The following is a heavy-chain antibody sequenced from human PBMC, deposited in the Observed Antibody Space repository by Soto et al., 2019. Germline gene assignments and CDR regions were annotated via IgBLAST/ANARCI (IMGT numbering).Heavy chain of an antibody. D-gene: IGHD3-10*01. CDR2: IIPMYGPA. Sequence: QVPLVQSGAEVKKPGSSVTVSCKASGGTFSSYAIHWVRQAPGQGLEWMGGIIPMYGPAKYAQRFQGRVTITAEESTTPVYMELTSLTSQDTDVYYFARVTSMVRGVIDTWFDPWGNGTLVTVSS. J-gene: IGHJ5*02. CDR1: GGTFSSYA. CDR3: ARVTSMVRGVIDTWFDP. V-gene: IGHV1-69*01.